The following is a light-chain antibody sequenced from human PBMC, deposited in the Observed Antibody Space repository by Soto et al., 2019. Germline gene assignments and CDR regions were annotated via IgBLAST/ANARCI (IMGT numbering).Light chain of an antibody. CDR3: CSYAGHSTYV. J-gene: IGLJ1*01. CDR2: EVT. Sequence: QSVLTQPASVSGSPGQSITISCTGTSSVVGSYNLVSWYQQHPGKAPKLMIYEVTKRPSGVSNRFSGSKSGNAASLTISGLQAEDETDYYCCSYAGHSTYVFGTGTKVTVL. CDR1: SSVVGSYNL. V-gene: IGLV2-23*02.